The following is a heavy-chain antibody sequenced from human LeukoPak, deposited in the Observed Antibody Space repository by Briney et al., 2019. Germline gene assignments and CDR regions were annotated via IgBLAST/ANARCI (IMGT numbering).Heavy chain of an antibody. CDR1: GYKFTDDY. D-gene: IGHD3-16*01. J-gene: IGHJ4*02. CDR2: INPGSGFT. CDR3: APTAEAYTSWWKV. Sequence: ASVKVSCKASGYKFTDDYMHWVRRAPGQGLEFMGWINPGSGFTNSDQKFKGRVTMTRDTSISTAYLEVRSLRSDDTAVYYCAPTAEAYTSWWKVWGQGALVTVSS. V-gene: IGHV1-2*02.